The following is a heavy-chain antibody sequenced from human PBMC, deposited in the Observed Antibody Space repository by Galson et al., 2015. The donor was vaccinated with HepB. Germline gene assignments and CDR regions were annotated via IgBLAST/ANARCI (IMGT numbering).Heavy chain of an antibody. J-gene: IGHJ4*02. V-gene: IGHV7-4-1*02. CDR1: GYTFTTYA. Sequence: SVKVSCKASGYTFTTYAIHWVRQAPGQGLEWMGWINTNTENPTYAQGFPGRFVFSLDFSDSTAYLQISSLKAEDTAVYYCATALSSGSHFFDYCGQGTLVTVPS. CDR2: INTNTENP. D-gene: IGHD2-15*01. CDR3: ATALSSGSHFFDY.